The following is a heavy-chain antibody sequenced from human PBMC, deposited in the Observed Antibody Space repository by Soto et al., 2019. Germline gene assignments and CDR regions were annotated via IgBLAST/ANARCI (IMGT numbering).Heavy chain of an antibody. V-gene: IGHV4-59*12. Sequence: SETLSLTCTVSGASISNSYWSWIRQPPGKRLEWIGYIYYSGTTNYNPSLNSRVTISVDNSKNTLHLQVNSLRGEDTAVYYCAKEADISGYYPDYWGQGTQVTVSS. CDR1: GASISNSY. J-gene: IGHJ4*02. CDR3: AKEADISGYYPDY. CDR2: IYYSGTT. D-gene: IGHD3-22*01.